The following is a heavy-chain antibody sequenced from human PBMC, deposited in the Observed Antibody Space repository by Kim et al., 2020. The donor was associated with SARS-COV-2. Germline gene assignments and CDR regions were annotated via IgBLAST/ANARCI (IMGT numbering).Heavy chain of an antibody. Sequence: GGSLRLSCAASGFTFSSYGMHWVRQAPGKGLEWVAVISYDGSNKYYADSVKGRFTISRDNSKNTLYLQMNSLRAEDTAVYYCAKGQVVPAAAYFDYWGQGTLVTVSS. J-gene: IGHJ4*02. CDR3: AKGQVVPAAAYFDY. CDR1: GFTFSSYG. CDR2: ISYDGSNK. D-gene: IGHD2-2*01. V-gene: IGHV3-30*18.